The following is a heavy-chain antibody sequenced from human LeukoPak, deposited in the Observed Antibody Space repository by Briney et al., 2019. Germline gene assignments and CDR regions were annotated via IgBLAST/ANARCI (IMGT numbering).Heavy chain of an antibody. D-gene: IGHD6-13*01. Sequence: ASVKVTCKVSGNTLSEVSINWLRQAPGKGLEWMGGFDPEDGEFFHPQKFQDRVTFTEDTSTDTASMELTSLTSDDTAIYYCATALLVSSWNPFDHWGQGTLVTVAS. CDR1: GNTLSEVS. CDR3: ATALLVSSWNPFDH. J-gene: IGHJ4*02. V-gene: IGHV1-24*01. CDR2: FDPEDGEF.